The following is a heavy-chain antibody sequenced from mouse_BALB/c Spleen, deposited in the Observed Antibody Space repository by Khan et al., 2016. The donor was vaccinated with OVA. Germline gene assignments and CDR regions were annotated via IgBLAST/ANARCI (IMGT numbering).Heavy chain of an antibody. V-gene: IGHV1S136*01. CDR2: INPYNDGP. D-gene: IGHD1-1*01. CDR3: ARYYVGNTWCAY. CDR1: GYTFTSYV. Sequence: EVQLQESGPELVKPGASVKMSCKASGYTFTSYVIHWVKQKPGQGLEWIGCINPYNDGPKYNEKFKGKATLPSDKSSSTAYMELSSLTSEDSAAYYCARYYVGNTWCAYWGQGTLVTVSA. J-gene: IGHJ3*01.